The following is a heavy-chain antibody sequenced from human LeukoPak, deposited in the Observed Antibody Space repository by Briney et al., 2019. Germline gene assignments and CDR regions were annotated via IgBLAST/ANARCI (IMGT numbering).Heavy chain of an antibody. CDR2: ISGSGGST. CDR1: GFTFSSYA. D-gene: IGHD6-6*01. J-gene: IGHJ6*02. V-gene: IGHV3-23*01. Sequence: QTGGSLRLSCAASGFTFSSYAMSWVRQAPGKGLEWVSAISGSGGSTYHADSVKGRFTISRDNSKNTLYLQMNSLRAEDTAVYYCAKGAARSLYYGMDVWGQGTTVTVSS. CDR3: AKGAARSLYYGMDV.